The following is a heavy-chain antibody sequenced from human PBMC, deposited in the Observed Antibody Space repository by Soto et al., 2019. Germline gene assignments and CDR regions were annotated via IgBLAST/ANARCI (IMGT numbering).Heavy chain of an antibody. CDR3: ARDGPYSSGWYEDY. Sequence: ASVKVSCMSSGYTFTSYGISWVREAPGQRLEWMGGISAYNGNKHYAQKLQGRVTMPTHTSASTAYMELRSLRSDDTVVYSCARDGPYSSGWYEDYWGQGTLVTVSS. J-gene: IGHJ4*02. V-gene: IGHV1-18*01. CDR2: ISAYNGNK. D-gene: IGHD6-19*01. CDR1: GYTFTSYG.